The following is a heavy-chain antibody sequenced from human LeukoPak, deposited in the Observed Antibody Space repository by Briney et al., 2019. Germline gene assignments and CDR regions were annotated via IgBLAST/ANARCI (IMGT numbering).Heavy chain of an antibody. CDR2: ISSNGGST. D-gene: IGHD5-18*01. Sequence: GGSLRLSCSASGFTFSSYAMHWVRQAPGKGLEYVSAISSNGGSTYYADSVKGRFTISRDNSKNTLYLQMSSLRAEDTAVYYCAKELSETWIQLWARLFDYWGQGTLVTVSS. J-gene: IGHJ4*02. CDR1: GFTFSSYA. CDR3: AKELSETWIQLWARLFDY. V-gene: IGHV3-64D*06.